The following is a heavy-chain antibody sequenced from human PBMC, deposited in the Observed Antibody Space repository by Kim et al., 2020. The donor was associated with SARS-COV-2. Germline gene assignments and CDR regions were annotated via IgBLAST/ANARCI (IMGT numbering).Heavy chain of an antibody. CDR3: AKGSVMVFVFDY. Sequence: YYADSVKGRFTISRDNSKNTLYLQMNSLRAEDTAVYYCAKGSVMVFVFDYWGQGTLVTVSS. V-gene: IGHV3-23*01. D-gene: IGHD3-16*02. J-gene: IGHJ4*02.